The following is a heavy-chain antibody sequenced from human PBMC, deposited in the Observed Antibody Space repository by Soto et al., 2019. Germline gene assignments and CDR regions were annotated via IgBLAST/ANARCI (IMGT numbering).Heavy chain of an antibody. CDR3: ARVVVGYDFWSGYSGMDV. CDR2: IKPDGGAK. V-gene: IGHV3-7*05. CDR1: GFTFNGYW. Sequence: GGSLRLSCAASGFTFNGYWMCWVRQAPGRGLEWVANIKPDGGAKYYVDSVKGRFTIFRDNAKDSLYLQMNNLRVEDTALYYCARVVVGYDFWSGYSGMDVWGQGTTVTVSS. D-gene: IGHD3-3*01. J-gene: IGHJ6*02.